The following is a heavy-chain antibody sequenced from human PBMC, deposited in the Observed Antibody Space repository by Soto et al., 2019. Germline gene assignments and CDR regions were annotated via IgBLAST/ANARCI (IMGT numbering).Heavy chain of an antibody. V-gene: IGHV3-30*18. J-gene: IGHJ3*02. CDR1: GFTFSSYG. D-gene: IGHD3-3*01. CDR3: AKDRAGVLRFLEWLFDAFDI. CDR2: ISYDGSKK. Sequence: QAQLVESGGGVVQPGRSLRLSCAASGFTFSSYGMHWVRQAPGKGLEWVAVISYDGSKKYFADSVKGRFTISRDNSKNTVYLKMNSLRDEDTAMYYCAKDRAGVLRFLEWLFDAFDIWGRGTMVIVSS.